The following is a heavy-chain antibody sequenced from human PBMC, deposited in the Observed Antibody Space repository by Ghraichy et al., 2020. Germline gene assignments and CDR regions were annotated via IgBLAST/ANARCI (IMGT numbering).Heavy chain of an antibody. J-gene: IGHJ6*02. Sequence: SETLSLTCTVSGGSVSSGTYYWNWIRQPPGKGLEWIGYIYYSESTNYNPSLKSRVTISVDTSKNQFSLKLSSVTAADTAVYYCARDRWKYGMDVWGQGTTVTVSS. D-gene: IGHD1-1*01. CDR3: ARDRWKYGMDV. CDR1: GGSVSSGTYY. V-gene: IGHV4-61*01. CDR2: IYYSEST.